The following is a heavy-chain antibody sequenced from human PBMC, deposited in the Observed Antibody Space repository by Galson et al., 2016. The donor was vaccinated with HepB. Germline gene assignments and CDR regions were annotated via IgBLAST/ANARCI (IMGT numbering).Heavy chain of an antibody. Sequence: SLRLSCAASGFTFRSYAMHWVRQAPGKGLEWVAVISYEGSNKYYADSVKGRFTISRDNSKNTLYLQMNSLRAEDTAVYYCAKGYSSLRRFFDYWGRGILVTVSS. D-gene: IGHD1-26*01. V-gene: IGHV3-30-3*01. CDR1: GFTFRSYA. CDR3: AKGYSSLRRFFDY. CDR2: ISYEGSNK. J-gene: IGHJ4*02.